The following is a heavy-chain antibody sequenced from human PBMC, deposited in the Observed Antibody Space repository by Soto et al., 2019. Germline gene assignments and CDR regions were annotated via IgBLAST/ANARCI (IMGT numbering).Heavy chain of an antibody. D-gene: IGHD3-3*01. CDR2: ISGSGGST. Sequence: GGSLRLSCAASGFTFSSYAMSWVRQAPGKGLEWVSAISGSGGSTYYADSVKGRFTISRDNSKNTLYLQMNSLRAEDTAVYYCAKGAPLRFLDGDYYGMDVWGQGTTVTVSS. CDR3: AKGAPLRFLDGDYYGMDV. V-gene: IGHV3-23*01. J-gene: IGHJ6*02. CDR1: GFTFSSYA.